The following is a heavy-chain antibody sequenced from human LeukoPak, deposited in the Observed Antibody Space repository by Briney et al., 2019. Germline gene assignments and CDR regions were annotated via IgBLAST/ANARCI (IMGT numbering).Heavy chain of an antibody. Sequence: SETLSLTCTVSGGSISSSSYSWGWIRPPPGKGLEWIGSIYYSGTTFYNPTLKSRVTISVDTYKNQCSLKLRSVTAADTAVYYCARIAVAITRYFDYWGQGTLVTVSS. D-gene: IGHD3-22*01. CDR2: IYYSGTT. J-gene: IGHJ4*02. CDR3: ARIAVAITRYFDY. V-gene: IGHV4-39*01. CDR1: GGSISSSSYS.